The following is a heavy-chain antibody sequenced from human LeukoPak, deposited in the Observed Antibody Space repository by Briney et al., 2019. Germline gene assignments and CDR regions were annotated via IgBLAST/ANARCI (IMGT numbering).Heavy chain of an antibody. J-gene: IGHJ4*02. CDR2: IWYDGSNK. CDR3: ARESVDGVRGELPD. D-gene: IGHD3-10*01. Sequence: SLRLSCAASGFTFSSYGMHWVRQAPGKGLEWVAVIWYDGSNKYHADSVKGRFTISRDNSKNTLYLQMNSLRAEDTAVYYCARESVDGVRGELPDWGQGTLVTVSS. CDR1: GFTFSSYG. V-gene: IGHV3-33*01.